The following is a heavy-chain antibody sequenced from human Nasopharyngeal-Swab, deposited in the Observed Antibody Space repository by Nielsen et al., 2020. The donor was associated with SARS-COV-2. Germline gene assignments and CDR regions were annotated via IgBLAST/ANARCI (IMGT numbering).Heavy chain of an antibody. CDR1: GFTLSSFW. J-gene: IGHJ2*01. V-gene: IGHV3-7*01. Sequence: GKSLKISCAASGFTLSSFWMTWVRQAPGKGLEWVANIKQDGSEKYYVDSVKGRFTISRDNAKNSLYLQMNSLRAEDTAVYYCARLSGSSWDFDLWGRGTLVTVSS. D-gene: IGHD6-13*01. CDR3: ARLSGSSWDFDL. CDR2: IKQDGSEK.